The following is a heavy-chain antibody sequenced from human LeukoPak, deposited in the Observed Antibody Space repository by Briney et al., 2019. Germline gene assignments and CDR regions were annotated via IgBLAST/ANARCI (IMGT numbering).Heavy chain of an antibody. Sequence: PGGSLRLSCAASGFSFSNSWMHWVRQAPGKGLVWVSRINSDGTTTYYADSVKGRFTISRDLAQNSLFLQMNSLRAEDTAVYYCASAYASYDFWSGYENFDFWGQGTLVTVSS. D-gene: IGHD3-3*01. CDR1: GFSFSNSW. CDR3: ASAYASYDFWSGYENFDF. J-gene: IGHJ4*02. CDR2: INSDGTTT. V-gene: IGHV3-74*01.